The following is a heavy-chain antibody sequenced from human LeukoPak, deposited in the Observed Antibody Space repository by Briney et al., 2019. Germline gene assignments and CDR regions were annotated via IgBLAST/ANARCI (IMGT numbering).Heavy chain of an antibody. J-gene: IGHJ6*02. CDR3: ARDAGHQLSRRNYYAMDV. Sequence: SETLSLTCIVSGVSISSSSYYWDWIRQPPGMALEWIGSIHYSGATYYNPSHKRRVTISGNTSKNQFSLNLSSVTAADTAVYYCARDAGHQLSRRNYYAMDVWGQGTTVTVSS. V-gene: IGHV4-39*07. D-gene: IGHD2-2*01. CDR2: IHYSGAT. CDR1: GVSISSSSYY.